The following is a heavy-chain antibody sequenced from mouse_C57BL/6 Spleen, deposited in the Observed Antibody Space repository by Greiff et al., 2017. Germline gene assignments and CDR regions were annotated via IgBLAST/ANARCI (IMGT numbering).Heavy chain of an antibody. V-gene: IGHV1-4*01. CDR2: INPSSGYT. CDR3: ARSPPYYAMDY. J-gene: IGHJ4*01. CDR1: GYTFTSYT. Sequence: VKLVESGAELARPGASVKMSCTASGYTFTSYTMHWVHQRPGQGLEWIGYINPSSGYTKYNQKFKDKATLTADKSSSNAYMQLSSLTTEDSAFYYCARSPPYYAMDYWGQGTSVTVSA.